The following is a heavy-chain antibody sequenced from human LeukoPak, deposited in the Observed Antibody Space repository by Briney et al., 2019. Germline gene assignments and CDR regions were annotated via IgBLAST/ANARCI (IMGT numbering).Heavy chain of an antibody. CDR2: ISSSGSTI. CDR3: ARGVAGVIINHFDY. CDR1: GFTFSSYE. D-gene: IGHD3-10*01. J-gene: IGHJ4*02. Sequence: GGSLRLSCAASGFTFSSYEMNWVRQAPGEGLEWVSYISSSGSTIYYADSVKGRFTISRDNAKNSLYLQMNSLRAEDTAVYYCARGVAGVIINHFDYWGQGTLVTVSS. V-gene: IGHV3-48*03.